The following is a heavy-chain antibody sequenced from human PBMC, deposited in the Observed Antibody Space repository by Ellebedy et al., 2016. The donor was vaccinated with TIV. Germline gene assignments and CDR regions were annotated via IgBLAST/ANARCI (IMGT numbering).Heavy chain of an antibody. CDR3: ARGVRYSSGQDAFDI. D-gene: IGHD6-19*01. J-gene: IGHJ3*02. CDR1: GFTFSSYW. V-gene: IGHV3-74*01. CDR2: INSDGSST. Sequence: PGGSLRLSCAASGFTFSSYWMHWVRQAPGKGLVWVSRINSDGSSTSYADSVKGRFTISRDNAKNTLYLQMNSLRVEDTAVYYCARGVRYSSGQDAFDIWGQGTMVTVSS.